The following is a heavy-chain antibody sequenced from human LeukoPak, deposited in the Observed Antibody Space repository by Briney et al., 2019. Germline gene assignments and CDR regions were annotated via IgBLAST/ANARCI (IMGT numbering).Heavy chain of an antibody. J-gene: IGHJ4*02. CDR1: EFTVGSDH. CDR3: ARDSHKLHSSAYFYFFDH. D-gene: IGHD3-22*01. Sequence: GGSLRLSCAASEFTVGSDHMGWLRQAPGKGLEYASIIYGGGDTFYADSVKGRFTISRDNSKNTLYLQMNSLRAEDTAVYYCARDSHKLHSSAYFYFFDHWGQGTLVSVSS. V-gene: IGHV3-66*02. CDR2: IYGGGDT.